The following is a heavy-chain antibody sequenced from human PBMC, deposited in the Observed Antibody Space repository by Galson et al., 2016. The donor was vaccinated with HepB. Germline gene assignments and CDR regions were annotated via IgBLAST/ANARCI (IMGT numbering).Heavy chain of an antibody. CDR3: AKASSPGYYYGMDV. D-gene: IGHD6-13*01. CDR2: ISGSGGST. CDR1: GFTFDTYA. V-gene: IGHV3-23*01. Sequence: SLRLSCAASGFTFDTYAMSWVRQAPGKGLEWVSAISGSGGSTYYADSVKGRFTISRDNSKNTLYLQMNSLRAEDTAVYYYAKASSPGYYYGMDVWGQGTTVTVSS. J-gene: IGHJ6*02.